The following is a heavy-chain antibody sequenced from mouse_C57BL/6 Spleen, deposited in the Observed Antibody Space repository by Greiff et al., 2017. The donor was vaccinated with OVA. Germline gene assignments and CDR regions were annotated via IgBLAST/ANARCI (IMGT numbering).Heavy chain of an antibody. CDR2: IYWDDDK. D-gene: IGHD1-1*01. CDR3: ARRNLITTVVATGYFDV. J-gene: IGHJ1*03. Sequence: QVTLKESGPGILQSSQTLSLTCSFSGFSLSTSGMGVSWIRQPSGKGLEWLAHIYWDDDKRYNPSLKRRLTISKDTSRNQVFLKINSVYTADTATYYCARRNLITTVVATGYFDVWGTGTTVTVSS. CDR1: GFSLSTSGMG. V-gene: IGHV8-12*01.